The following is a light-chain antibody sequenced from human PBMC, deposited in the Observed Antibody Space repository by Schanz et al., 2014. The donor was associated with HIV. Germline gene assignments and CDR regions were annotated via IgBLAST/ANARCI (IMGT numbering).Light chain of an antibody. Sequence: EIVMTQSPATLSVSPGERAALSCRASQSVSSSYFAWYQQKPGQAPRLLIYGASSRATGIPDRFSGSGSGTDFTLTITRLEPEDFAVYYCHQYGSSPRTFGQGTKVEI. CDR2: GAS. CDR1: QSVSSSY. J-gene: IGKJ1*01. CDR3: HQYGSSPRT. V-gene: IGKV3-20*01.